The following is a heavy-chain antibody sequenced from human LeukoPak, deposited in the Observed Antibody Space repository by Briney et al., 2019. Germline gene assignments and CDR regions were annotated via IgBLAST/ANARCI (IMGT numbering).Heavy chain of an antibody. CDR2: ISAYNGNT. CDR1: GYTFTSYG. CDR3: ARTAYYYDSSGYYRF. J-gene: IGHJ4*02. V-gene: IGHV1-18*01. Sequence: ASVKVSCKASGYTFTSYGISWVRQAPGQGLEWMGWISAYNGNTNYAQKLQGRVTMTTDTSTSTAYMELRSLRSDDTAMYYCARTAYYYDSSGYYRFWGQGTLVTVSS. D-gene: IGHD3-22*01.